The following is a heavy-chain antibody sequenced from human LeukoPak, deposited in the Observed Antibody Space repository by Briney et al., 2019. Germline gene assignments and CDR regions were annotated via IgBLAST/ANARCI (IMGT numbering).Heavy chain of an antibody. CDR2: ISWNSGSI. J-gene: IGHJ4*02. CDR1: GFTFDDYA. D-gene: IGHD6-19*01. CDR3: AKASGWYYFDY. Sequence: LRLSCAASGFTFDDYAMHWVRQAPGKGLEWVSGISWNSGSIGYADSVKGRFTISRDNAKNSLYLQMNSLRAEDMALYYCAKASGWYYFDYWGQGTLVTVSS. V-gene: IGHV3-9*03.